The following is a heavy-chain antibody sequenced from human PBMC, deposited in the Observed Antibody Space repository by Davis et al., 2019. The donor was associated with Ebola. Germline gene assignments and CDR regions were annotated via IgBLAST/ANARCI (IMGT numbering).Heavy chain of an antibody. J-gene: IGHJ6*02. CDR1: GFTFGSYS. CDR3: ARDLMVRGVIILYYGMDV. V-gene: IGHV3-48*02. D-gene: IGHD3-10*01. CDR2: ISSSSSTI. Sequence: GESLKISCAASGFTFGSYSMNWVRQAPGKGLEWVSYISSSSSTIYYADSVKGRFTISRDNAKNSLYLQMNSLRDEDTAVYYCARDLMVRGVIILYYGMDVWGQGTTVTVSS.